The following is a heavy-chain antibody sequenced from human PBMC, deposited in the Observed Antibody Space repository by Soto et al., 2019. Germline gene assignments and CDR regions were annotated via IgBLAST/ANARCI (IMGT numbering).Heavy chain of an antibody. CDR1: GGSLSDYY. Sequence: SETLSLTCAVYGGSLSDYYWSWIRQPPGKGLEWIGEINHSGSTNYNPSLKSRVTISVDTSKNQFSLKVTSVTAADTAVYYCAGPGGYSYGQFGLWGQGTLVTVSS. CDR2: INHSGST. CDR3: AGPGGYSYGQFGL. D-gene: IGHD5-18*01. V-gene: IGHV4-34*01. J-gene: IGHJ4*02.